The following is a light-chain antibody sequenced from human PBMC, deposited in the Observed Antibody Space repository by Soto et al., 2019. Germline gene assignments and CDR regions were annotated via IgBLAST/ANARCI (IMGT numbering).Light chain of an antibody. Sequence: EIVLTQSPGTMSLSPGERATLSCRASQSVSGNYLAWYQHRPGPAPRLLIYRASNRAVGIPDRFSGSGSGTDFALTISRREPEDFAVYYCYQSGTFGQGTKVEIK. V-gene: IGKV3-20*01. CDR3: YQSGT. CDR2: RAS. J-gene: IGKJ1*01. CDR1: QSVSGNY.